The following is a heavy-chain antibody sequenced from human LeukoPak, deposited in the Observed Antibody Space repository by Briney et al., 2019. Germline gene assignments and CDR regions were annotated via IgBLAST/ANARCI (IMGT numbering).Heavy chain of an antibody. D-gene: IGHD3-10*01. V-gene: IGHV4-34*01. CDR2: INHSGST. CDR3: QGLWFGELLYDY. J-gene: IGHJ4*02. CDR1: GGSFSVYY. Sequence: SETLSLTCAVYGGSFSVYYWSWIRQPPGKGLEWIGEINHSGSTNYNPSLKSRVTISVDTSKNQFSLKLSSVTAADTAVYYCQGLWFGELLYDYWGQGTLVTVSS.